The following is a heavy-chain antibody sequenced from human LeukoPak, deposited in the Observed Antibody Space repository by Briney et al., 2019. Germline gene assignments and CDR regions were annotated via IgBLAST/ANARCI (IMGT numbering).Heavy chain of an antibody. D-gene: IGHD4-11*01. Sequence: GGSLTHSCSASGFTFSTYAMHWVRQAPGKGLEYVSAISSNGGTTYYADSVRGRFTISRDNPKNTLYLQMSSLRAEDTAVYYCVKAWTTVAPYYHHWGQGTLVTVSS. V-gene: IGHV3-64D*09. CDR1: GFTFSTYA. CDR2: ISSNGGTT. CDR3: VKAWTTVAPYYHH. J-gene: IGHJ4*02.